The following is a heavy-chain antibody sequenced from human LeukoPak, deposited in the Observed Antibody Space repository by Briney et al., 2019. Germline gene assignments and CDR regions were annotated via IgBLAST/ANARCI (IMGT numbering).Heavy chain of an antibody. CDR3: AKDWAGYYAYFDY. CDR1: GFTFSSYG. J-gene: IGHJ4*02. D-gene: IGHD3/OR15-3a*01. V-gene: IGHV3-30*18. CDR2: ISYDGSNK. Sequence: GGSLRLSCAASGFTFSSYGMHWLRQAPGKGLEGVAVISYDGSNKYYAASVKGRFTISRDNSKNTLYLQMNSLRAEDTAVYYCAKDWAGYYAYFDYWGQGTLVTVSS.